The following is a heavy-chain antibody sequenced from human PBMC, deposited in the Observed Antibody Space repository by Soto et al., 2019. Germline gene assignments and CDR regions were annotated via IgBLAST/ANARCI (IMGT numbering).Heavy chain of an antibody. CDR3: AKWSVVATSTPRVTPRNWFDP. CDR2: ISGSGGST. J-gene: IGHJ5*02. D-gene: IGHD5-12*01. CDR1: GFTFSSYA. V-gene: IGHV3-23*01. Sequence: EVQLLESGGGLVQPGGSLRLSCAASGFTFSSYAMSWVRQAPGKGLEWVSAISGSGGSTYYADSVKGRFTISRDNSKNTLYLQMNSLRAEDTAVYYCAKWSVVATSTPRVTPRNWFDPWGQGTLVTVSS.